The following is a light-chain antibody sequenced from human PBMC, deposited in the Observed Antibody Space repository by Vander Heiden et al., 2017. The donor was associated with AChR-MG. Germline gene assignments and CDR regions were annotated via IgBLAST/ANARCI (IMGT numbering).Light chain of an antibody. V-gene: IGLV4-69*01. Sequence: QLVLTQSPSASASLGASVKLTCTLSSGHSSYAIAWHQQQPEKGPQYLMKLNSDGSHSKGDGIPDRFSGSSSGAERYLIISSLQSEDEADYYCQTWGTGSWVLGGGTKLTVL. J-gene: IGLJ3*02. CDR1: SGHSSYA. CDR3: QTWGTGSWV. CDR2: LNSDGSH.